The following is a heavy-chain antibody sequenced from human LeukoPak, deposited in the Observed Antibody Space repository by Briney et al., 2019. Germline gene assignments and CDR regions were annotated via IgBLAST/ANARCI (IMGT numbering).Heavy chain of an antibody. Sequence: PGGSLRLSCAASGFTFSSYAMSWVRQAPGKGLEWVSAISGSGGSTYYADSVKGRFTISRDNSKNTLYLQMNSLRAEDTAVNYCAKDDCSSTSCPSDYWGQGTLVTVSS. J-gene: IGHJ4*02. D-gene: IGHD2-2*01. CDR2: ISGSGGST. CDR3: AKDDCSSTSCPSDY. V-gene: IGHV3-23*01. CDR1: GFTFSSYA.